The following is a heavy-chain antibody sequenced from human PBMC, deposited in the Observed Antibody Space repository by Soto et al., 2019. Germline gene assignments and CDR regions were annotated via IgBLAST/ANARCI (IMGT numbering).Heavy chain of an antibody. V-gene: IGHV1-46*03. D-gene: IGHD3-10*01. CDR2: INPSGGST. CDR1: GYTFTSYY. J-gene: IGHJ6*03. CDR3: ATGVTGPHYGSRSYVNITLYYYYMDV. Sequence: ASVKVSCKASGYTFTSYYMHWVRQAPGQGLERMGIINPSGGSTSYAQKFQGRVTMTRDTSTSTVYMELSSLRSEDTAVYYCATGVTGPHYGSRSYVNITLYYYYMDVWGKGTTVPVSS.